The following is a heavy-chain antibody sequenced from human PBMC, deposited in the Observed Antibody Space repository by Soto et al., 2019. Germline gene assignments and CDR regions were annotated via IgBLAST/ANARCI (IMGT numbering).Heavy chain of an antibody. D-gene: IGHD2-2*01. CDR1: GFTVSSNY. CDR2: IYSGGST. Sequence: GGSLRLSCAASGFTVSSNYMSWVRQAPGKGLEWVSVIYSGGSTYYADSVKGRFTISRDNSKNTLYLQMNSLRAEDTAVYYCARIGRAVPAANEDYGMDVWGQGTTVTVSS. J-gene: IGHJ6*02. V-gene: IGHV3-66*01. CDR3: ARIGRAVPAANEDYGMDV.